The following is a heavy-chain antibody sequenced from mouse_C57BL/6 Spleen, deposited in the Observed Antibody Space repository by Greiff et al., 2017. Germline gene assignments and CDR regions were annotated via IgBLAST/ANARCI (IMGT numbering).Heavy chain of an antibody. J-gene: IGHJ4*01. CDR3: ARGAYDYAMDY. D-gene: IGHD6-5*01. CDR2: IYPGDGDT. CDR1: GYAFSSYW. Sequence: VQLQQSGAELVKPGASVKISCKASGYAFSSYWMNWVKQRPGKGLEWIGQIYPGDGDTNYNGKFKGKATLTADKSSSTAYMQLSSLTSEDSAVYFCARGAYDYAMDYWGQGTSVTVSS. V-gene: IGHV1-80*01.